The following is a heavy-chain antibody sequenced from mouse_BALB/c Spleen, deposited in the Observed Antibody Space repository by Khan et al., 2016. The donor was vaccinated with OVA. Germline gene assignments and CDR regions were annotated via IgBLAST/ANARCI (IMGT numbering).Heavy chain of an antibody. V-gene: IGHV2-2*02. CDR2: IWSGGIT. CDR1: GFSLTNYG. J-gene: IGHJ2*01. CDR3: AKNRNGYFDY. Sequence: QVQLQQSGPALVQPSQSLSITCTVSGFSLTNYGVHWVRQSPGKGLEWLGVIWSGGITDYNETFISRLSISKDISKSQVFFKMNSLQANDTAIYYCAKNRNGYFDYWGQGTTLTVSS. D-gene: IGHD1-1*02.